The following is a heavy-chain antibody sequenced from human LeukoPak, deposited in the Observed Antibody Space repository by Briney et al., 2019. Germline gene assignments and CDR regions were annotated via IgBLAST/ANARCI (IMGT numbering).Heavy chain of an antibody. CDR2: INHSGST. J-gene: IGHJ4*02. CDR3: ARLNYGDYVYRFDY. Sequence: SETLSLTCAVYGGSFSGYYWSWIRQPPGKGLEWIGEINHSGSTNYNPSLKSRVTISVDTSKNQFSLKLSSVTAADTAVYYCARLNYGDYVYRFDYWGQGTLVTVSS. V-gene: IGHV4-34*01. D-gene: IGHD4-17*01. CDR1: GGSFSGYY.